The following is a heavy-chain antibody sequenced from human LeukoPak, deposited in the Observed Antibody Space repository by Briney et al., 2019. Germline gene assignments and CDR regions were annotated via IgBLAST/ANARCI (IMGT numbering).Heavy chain of an antibody. CDR1: GYRFTSYW. D-gene: IGHD4-17*01. J-gene: IGHJ3*02. CDR3: ARPEEHGDYVHDAFDI. V-gene: IGHV5-51*01. CDR2: IYPGDSDT. Sequence: GESLKISCKASGYRFTSYWIGWVRQMPGKGLEWMGIIYPGDSDTRYSPSFQGQVTISADKSISTAYLQWSSLKVSDTAMYYCARPEEHGDYVHDAFDIWGQGTMVTVSS.